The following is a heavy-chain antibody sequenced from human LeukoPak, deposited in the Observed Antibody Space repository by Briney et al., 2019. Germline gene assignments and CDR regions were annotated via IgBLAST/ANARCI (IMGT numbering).Heavy chain of an antibody. D-gene: IGHD3-22*01. V-gene: IGHV3-23*01. Sequence: PGGSLRLSCAASGFTFSSYIMNWVRQAPGKGLEWVSAISGSGGSTYYADSVKGRFTISRDNSKNTLYLQMNSLRAEDTAVYYCAKDTYYYDSSGYFDYWGQGTLVTVSS. CDR1: GFTFSSYI. CDR3: AKDTYYYDSSGYFDY. J-gene: IGHJ4*02. CDR2: ISGSGGST.